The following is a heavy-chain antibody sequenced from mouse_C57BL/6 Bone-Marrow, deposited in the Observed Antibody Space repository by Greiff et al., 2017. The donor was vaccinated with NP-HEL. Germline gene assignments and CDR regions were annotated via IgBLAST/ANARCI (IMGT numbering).Heavy chain of an antibody. CDR2: IDPENGDT. CDR1: GFNIKDDY. CDR3: TSYYGSGDY. Sequence: VQLQQSGAELVRPGASVKLSCTASGFNIKDDYMHWVKQRPEQGPEWIGWIDPENGDTEYASKFQGKATITADTSSNTAYLQLSSLTSEDTAVYYCTSYYGSGDYWGQGTTLTVSS. V-gene: IGHV14-4*01. J-gene: IGHJ2*01. D-gene: IGHD1-1*01.